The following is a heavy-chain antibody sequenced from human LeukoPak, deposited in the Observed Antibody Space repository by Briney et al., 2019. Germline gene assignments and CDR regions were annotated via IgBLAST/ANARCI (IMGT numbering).Heavy chain of an antibody. CDR1: GYSFNTHW. V-gene: IGHV5-51*01. D-gene: IGHD2-2*01. Sequence: GESLKISCKGSGYSFNTHWIGWVRQMPGKGLEWLGIIYPGDSDTRYSPSFQGHVTISADKSISTAYLQWRSLKASDTAMYYCARPPSCSTGSCYSGDAFDIWGQGTMVTVSS. J-gene: IGHJ3*02. CDR2: IYPGDSDT. CDR3: ARPPSCSTGSCYSGDAFDI.